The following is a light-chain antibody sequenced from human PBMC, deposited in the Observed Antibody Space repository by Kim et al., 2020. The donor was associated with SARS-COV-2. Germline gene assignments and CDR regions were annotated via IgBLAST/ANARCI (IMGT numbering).Light chain of an antibody. CDR1: NIGSKS. V-gene: IGLV3-21*04. CDR3: QGWDSSNDHYV. CDR2: YDS. J-gene: IGLJ1*01. Sequence: SYELTQPPSVSVAPGKTARITCGGNNIGSKSVHWYQQKPGQAPVLVIYYDSDRPSGLPERFSGSTSGNTATLTISRVEAGDEADYCCQGWDSSNDHYVFG.